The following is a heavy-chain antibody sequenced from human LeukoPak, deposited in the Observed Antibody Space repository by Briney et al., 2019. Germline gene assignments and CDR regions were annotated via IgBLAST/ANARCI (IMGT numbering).Heavy chain of an antibody. J-gene: IGHJ4*02. CDR1: GGSFSGYY. D-gene: IGHD3-22*01. CDR2: INHSGST. V-gene: IGHV4-34*01. CDR3: ASYDYYDSSGRFDY. Sequence: PSETLSLTCAVYGGSFSGYYWSWIRQPPGKGLEWIGEINHSGSTNYNPSLKSRVTISVDTSKNQFSLKLSSVTAADTAVYYCASYDYYDSSGRFDYWGQGTLVTVSS.